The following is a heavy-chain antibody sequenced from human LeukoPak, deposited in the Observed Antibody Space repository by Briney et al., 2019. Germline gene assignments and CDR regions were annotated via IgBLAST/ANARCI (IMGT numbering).Heavy chain of an antibody. J-gene: IGHJ6*03. V-gene: IGHV3-23*01. D-gene: IGHD2-15*01. CDR2: MNGSGGKK. CDR1: GFTFSNYA. Sequence: PGGSLRLSCVGSGFTFSNYAMSWVRQAPGKGLEWVSAMNGSGGKKYYADSVKGRFTISRDNSKNTLYLQMNSLRAEDTAVYYCAKVACSGGSCYPVLSYYYYMDVWGKGTTVTISS. CDR3: AKVACSGGSCYPVLSYYYYMDV.